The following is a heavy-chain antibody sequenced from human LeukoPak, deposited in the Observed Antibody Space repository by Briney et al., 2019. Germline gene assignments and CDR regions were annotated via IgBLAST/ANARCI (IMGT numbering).Heavy chain of an antibody. CDR2: INHSGST. D-gene: IGHD3-10*01. V-gene: IGHV4-34*01. J-gene: IGHJ5*02. Sequence: KPSETLSLTCAVYGGSFSGYYWSWIRQPPGKGLEWIGEINHSGSTNYNPSLKSRVTISVDTSQNQFSLQLTSVTAADTAVYYCARGDYGSGTYLWGSWGQGILVTVSP. CDR3: ARGDYGSGTYLWGS. CDR1: GGSFSGYY.